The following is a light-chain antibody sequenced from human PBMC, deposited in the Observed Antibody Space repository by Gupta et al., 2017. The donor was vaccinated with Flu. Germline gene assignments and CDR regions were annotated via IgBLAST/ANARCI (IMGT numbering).Light chain of an antibody. CDR1: SSDVGGYHF. V-gene: IGLV2-14*03. CDR3: SSFSSSSTLFV. J-gene: IGLJ1*01. Sequence: QSALTQPAYVSGSPGQSITISCTGPSSDVGGYHFVSWYRQHPGIVPKIMIYEVSNRPSGVSNRFSGSKSGNTASLTISGLQAEDESDYYCSSFSSSSTLFVFGTGTKVTV. CDR2: EVS.